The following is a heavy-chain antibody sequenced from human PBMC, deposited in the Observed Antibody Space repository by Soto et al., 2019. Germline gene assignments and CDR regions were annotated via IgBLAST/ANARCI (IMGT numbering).Heavy chain of an antibody. CDR3: ARGPDDRIYYYYMDV. CDR1: GGSISSYY. CDR2: IYYSGST. J-gene: IGHJ6*03. V-gene: IGHV4-59*08. Sequence: SETLSLTCTVSGGSISSYYWSWIRQPPGKGLEWIGYIYYSGSTNYNPSLKSRVTISVDTSKNQFSLKLSSVTAADTAVYYCARGPDDRIYYYYMDVWGKGTTVTVSS. D-gene: IGHD1-1*01.